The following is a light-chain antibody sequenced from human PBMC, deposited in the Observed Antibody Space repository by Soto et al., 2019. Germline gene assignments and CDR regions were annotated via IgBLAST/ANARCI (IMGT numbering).Light chain of an antibody. Sequence: DIQMTQAPSTLSASLGDRVNITCGASQTINTWLAWYQQKPGKAPKLLIYKASSLESGVPSRFSGSGSGTEFTLTISSLQPDDFATYSCQQYNSFSVAFGQGTKVDIK. CDR3: QQYNSFSVA. J-gene: IGKJ1*01. CDR1: QTINTW. V-gene: IGKV1-5*03. CDR2: KAS.